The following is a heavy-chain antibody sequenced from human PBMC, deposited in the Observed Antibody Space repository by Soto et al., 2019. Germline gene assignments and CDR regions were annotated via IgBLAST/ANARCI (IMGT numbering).Heavy chain of an antibody. CDR1: GYTFTTFG. J-gene: IGHJ6*02. D-gene: IGHD3-3*01. CDR3: ARDPTIFGVVQNYGMDV. CDR2: ISAYNGYT. Sequence: QVQLVQSGAEVKKPGASVKVSYKASGYTFTTFGISWVRQAPGQGLEWMGWISAYNGYTNYAQKLQGRVTMTTDTSTSTAYMELRSLRSDDTAVYYCARDPTIFGVVQNYGMDVWGQGTTVTVSS. V-gene: IGHV1-18*01.